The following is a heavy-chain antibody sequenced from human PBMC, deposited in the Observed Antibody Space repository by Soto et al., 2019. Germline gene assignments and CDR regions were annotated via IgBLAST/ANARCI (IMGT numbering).Heavy chain of an antibody. Sequence: PGGSLRLSCAASGFNFISYEMNWVRQTPGKGLEWISYISASGSSISYADSVKGRFTISRDNAKNSLYLQMNSRRVEDTAMYYCAVYDFWSGYPIGDYFDYWGQGTLVTV. CDR1: GFNFISYE. CDR3: AVYDFWSGYPIGDYFDY. J-gene: IGHJ4*02. D-gene: IGHD3-3*01. V-gene: IGHV3-48*03. CDR2: ISASGSSI.